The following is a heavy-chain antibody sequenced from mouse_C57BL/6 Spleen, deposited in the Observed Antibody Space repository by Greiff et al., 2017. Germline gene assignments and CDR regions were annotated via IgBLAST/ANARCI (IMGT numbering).Heavy chain of an antibody. Sequence: VQLQQPGAELVKPGASVKLSCKASGYTFTSYWMHWVKQRPGPGLEWIGMIHPNSGSTNYNEKFKSKATLTVDKSSSTAYMQLSRLTSEDSAVYYCAREDGYYAMDYWGQGTSVTVSS. CDR1: GYTFTSYW. J-gene: IGHJ4*01. D-gene: IGHD2-3*01. CDR3: AREDGYYAMDY. CDR2: IHPNSGST. V-gene: IGHV1-64*01.